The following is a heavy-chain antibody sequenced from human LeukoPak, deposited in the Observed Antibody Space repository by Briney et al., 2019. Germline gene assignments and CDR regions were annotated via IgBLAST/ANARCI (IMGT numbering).Heavy chain of an antibody. CDR2: ISYDGSNK. D-gene: IGHD6-13*01. CDR3: ARGAGAAGGRDYYSDY. V-gene: IGHV3-30*04. Sequence: PGGSLRLSCAASGFTFSSYAMHWVRQAPGKGLEWVAVISYDGSNKYYADSVKGRFTISRDNSKNTLYLQMNSLRAEDTAVYYCARGAGAAGGRDYYSDYWGQGMLVTVSS. CDR1: GFTFSSYA. J-gene: IGHJ4*02.